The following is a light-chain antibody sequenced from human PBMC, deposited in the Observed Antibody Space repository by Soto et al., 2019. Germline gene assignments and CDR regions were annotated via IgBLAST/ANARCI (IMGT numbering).Light chain of an antibody. CDR1: SSDVGGYNY. CDR2: EVS. Sequence: QSALTQPASVSGSPGQSITISCTGTSSDVGGYNYVSWFQQHPGLVPKLMMYEVSNRPSGVSNRFSGSKSVNTASLTISGLQSEDEAYYYCISYTSKSTWVFGGGTKLTVL. V-gene: IGLV2-14*01. J-gene: IGLJ2*01. CDR3: ISYTSKSTWV.